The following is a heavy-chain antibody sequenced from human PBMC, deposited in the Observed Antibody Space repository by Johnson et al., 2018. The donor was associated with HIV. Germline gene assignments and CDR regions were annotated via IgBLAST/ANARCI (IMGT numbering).Heavy chain of an antibody. CDR3: ARDWGTIQLWSSGAFDI. Sequence: VQLVESGGGLAQPGGSLRLSCAASGITVSSNYMSWVRQAPGKGLEWVSVIFTVGDVYYADSVKGRFTISRDNAKNSLYLQMNSLRAEDTAVYYCARDWGTIQLWSSGAFDIWGQGTMVTVSS. D-gene: IGHD5-18*01. J-gene: IGHJ3*02. CDR2: IFTVGDV. CDR1: GITVSSNY. V-gene: IGHV3-66*01.